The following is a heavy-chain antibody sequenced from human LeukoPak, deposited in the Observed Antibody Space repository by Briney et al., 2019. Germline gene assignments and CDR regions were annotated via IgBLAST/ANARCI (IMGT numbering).Heavy chain of an antibody. Sequence: SSETLSLTCTVSGGSISSYYWSWIRQPPGKGLEWIGYIYYSGSTNYNPSLKSRVTISVDTSKNQFSLKLSSVTAADTAVYYCARGLDYGVVGHWFDPWGQGTLVTVSS. CDR1: GGSISSYY. D-gene: IGHD4-17*01. J-gene: IGHJ5*02. V-gene: IGHV4-59*01. CDR3: ARGLDYGVVGHWFDP. CDR2: IYYSGST.